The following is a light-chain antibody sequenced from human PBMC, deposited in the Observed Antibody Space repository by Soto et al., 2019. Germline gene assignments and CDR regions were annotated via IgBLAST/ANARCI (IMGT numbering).Light chain of an antibody. CDR1: QSISSY. CDR2: AAS. CDR3: QQSYSTPWT. Sequence: DIQMTQSPSSLSASVGDGVTITCRASQSISSYLNWYQQKPGKAPKLLIYAASSLQSGVPSRFSGRGSGTDFTLTISSLQPEDFPTYYWQQSYSTPWTFGQGTKVEIK. V-gene: IGKV1-39*01. J-gene: IGKJ1*01.